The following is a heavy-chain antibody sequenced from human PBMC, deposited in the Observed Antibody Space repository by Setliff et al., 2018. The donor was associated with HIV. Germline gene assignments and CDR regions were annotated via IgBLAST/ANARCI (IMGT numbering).Heavy chain of an antibody. J-gene: IGHJ5*02. CDR3: ARYTSKVGWFDP. CDR2: IHYNGRT. V-gene: IGHV4-39*01. D-gene: IGHD2-2*02. Sequence: SETLSLTCTVSGDSITNDDYYWGWIRQPPGKGLEWIAIIHYNGRTYYDPSLKSRVTIFVDTSKTQFYLKLRSVTASDTAVYYCARYTSKVGWFDPWGQGTLVTVSS. CDR1: GDSITNDDYY.